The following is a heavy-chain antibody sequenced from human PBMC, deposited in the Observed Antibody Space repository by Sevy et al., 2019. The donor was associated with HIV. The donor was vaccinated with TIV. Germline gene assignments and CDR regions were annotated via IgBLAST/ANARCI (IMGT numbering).Heavy chain of an antibody. CDR3: ARHGSYYDKPFDY. CDR1: GGSISSSSYY. CDR2: IYYSGST. V-gene: IGHV4-39*01. Sequence: SETLSLTCTVSGGSISSSSYYWGWIRQPPGKGLEWIGSIYYSGSTYYNPSLKSRVTISVDTSKNQFSLKLSSVTAADTAVYYCARHGSYYDKPFDYWGQGTLVTVSS. D-gene: IGHD3-22*01. J-gene: IGHJ4*02.